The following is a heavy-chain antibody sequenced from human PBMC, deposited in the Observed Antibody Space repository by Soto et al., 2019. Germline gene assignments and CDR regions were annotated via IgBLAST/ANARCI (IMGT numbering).Heavy chain of an antibody. Sequence: SETLSLTCSVSVGPITSGGYSWSWIRQPPGKGLEWIGYIYHSGGTYYNPSLKSRVTLSIDRTKKQFSLKLKSVTAADTAVYFCARTMTTSGWFDPWGQGTLVTVSS. CDR2: IYHSGGT. CDR1: VGPITSGGYS. J-gene: IGHJ5*02. V-gene: IGHV4-30-2*01. D-gene: IGHD4-17*01. CDR3: ARTMTTSGWFDP.